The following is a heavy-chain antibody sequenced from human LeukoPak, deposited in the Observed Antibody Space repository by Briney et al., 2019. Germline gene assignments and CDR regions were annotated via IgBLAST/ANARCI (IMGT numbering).Heavy chain of an antibody. Sequence: ASVKVSCKASGYTFTGYYMHWVRQAPGQGLEWMGWIDPNSGGTNYAQKFQGRVTMTRDTSISTAYMVLNRLRSDDTAVYSCAREYYYSSGNYYNRIDYWGQGTLVTVSS. CDR1: GYTFTGYY. J-gene: IGHJ4*02. D-gene: IGHD3-10*01. V-gene: IGHV1-2*02. CDR3: AREYYYSSGNYYNRIDY. CDR2: IDPNSGGT.